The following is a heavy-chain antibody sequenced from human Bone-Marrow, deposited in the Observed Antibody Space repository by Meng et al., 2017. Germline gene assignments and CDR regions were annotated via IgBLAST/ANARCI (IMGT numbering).Heavy chain of an antibody. V-gene: IGHV3-7*01. CDR1: GFTFSNYW. CDR2: IKQDGSEK. Sequence: GESLKISCTASGFTFSNYWMSWVRQAPGKGLEWVANIKQDGSEKYYVDSVKGRFTISRDNAKNSLYLQMNSLRAEDTAVYYCASGYNRPFDYWGQGTLVTVSS. CDR3: ASGYNRPFDY. J-gene: IGHJ4*02. D-gene: IGHD5-18*01.